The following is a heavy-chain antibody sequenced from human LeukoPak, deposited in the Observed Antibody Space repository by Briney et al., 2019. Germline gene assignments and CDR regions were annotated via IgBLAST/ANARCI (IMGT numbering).Heavy chain of an antibody. CDR3: ARGRKGDCSSTSCSNWFDP. CDR2: ISAYNGNT. J-gene: IGHJ5*02. Sequence: ASVKVSCKASGYTFTSYGISWVRQAPGQGLEWMGWISAYNGNTNYAQKLQGRVTMTTDTSTSTAYMELRSLRSDDTAVYYCARGRKGDCSSTSCSNWFDPWGQGTLVTVSS. D-gene: IGHD2-2*01. V-gene: IGHV1-18*01. CDR1: GYTFTSYG.